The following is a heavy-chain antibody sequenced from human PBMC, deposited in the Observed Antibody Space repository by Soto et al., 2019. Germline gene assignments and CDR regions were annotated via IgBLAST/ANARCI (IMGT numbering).Heavy chain of an antibody. CDR2: ISGGGGRT. CDR1: GLTLSSNA. J-gene: IGHJ6*02. D-gene: IGHD3-10*01. Sequence: PGGSLRLSCSASGLTLSSNAMSWVRQGPGKGLEWVSAISGGGGRTYYADSVKGRFTSSRDNSKNTVYLRMNGLKADASALYYCAQPILDLYGSGSTTVCDDGMYGCGRGTTGTVSS. V-gene: IGHV3-23*01. CDR3: AQPILDLYGSGSTTVCDDGMYG.